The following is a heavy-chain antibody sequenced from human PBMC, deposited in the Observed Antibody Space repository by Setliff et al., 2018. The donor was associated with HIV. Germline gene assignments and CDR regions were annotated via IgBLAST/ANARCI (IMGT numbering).Heavy chain of an antibody. CDR2: ISDTGNIV. Sequence: GESLKISCAGSGFTFSAYSMNWVRQTPGKGLEWVAYISDTGNIVYYADSVRGRFTISRDDARISLYLQMNSLRVEDTAVYFCARSAQDCSSTRCFPDKYFQHWGRGTLVIVSS. D-gene: IGHD2-2*01. CDR1: GFTFSAYS. J-gene: IGHJ1*01. V-gene: IGHV3-48*01. CDR3: ARSAQDCSSTRCFPDKYFQH.